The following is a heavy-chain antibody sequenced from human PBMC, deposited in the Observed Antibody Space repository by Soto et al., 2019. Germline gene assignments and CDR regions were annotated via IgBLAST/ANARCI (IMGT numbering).Heavy chain of an antibody. D-gene: IGHD1-26*01. CDR2: ISYDGRNK. CDR3: AKVLGGATTADY. J-gene: IGHJ4*02. Sequence: QVQLVESGGGVVQPGRSLRLSCAASGFTFSSYGMHWVRQAPGKGLEWVAVISYDGRNKYYADSVKGRFTISRDNSKNTLEQQINRLRAEDTAVYYCAKVLGGATTADYWGQGTLVTVSS. CDR1: GFTFSSYG. V-gene: IGHV3-30*18.